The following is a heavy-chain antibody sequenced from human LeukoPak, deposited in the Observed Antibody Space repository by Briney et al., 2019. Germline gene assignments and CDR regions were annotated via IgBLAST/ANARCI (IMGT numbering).Heavy chain of an antibody. D-gene: IGHD5-24*01. J-gene: IGHJ4*02. CDR3: ARIRRDGYNTYYFDY. CDR2: IEQDAREK. Sequence: GGSLRLSCAASGFSLSGYWMSWVRQAPGKGLEWVANIEQDAREKYFVGSVKGRFTISRDNAKNSLYLQMNSLRAEDTAVYFCARIRRDGYNTYYFDYWGQGTLVTVSS. CDR1: GFSLSGYW. V-gene: IGHV3-7*03.